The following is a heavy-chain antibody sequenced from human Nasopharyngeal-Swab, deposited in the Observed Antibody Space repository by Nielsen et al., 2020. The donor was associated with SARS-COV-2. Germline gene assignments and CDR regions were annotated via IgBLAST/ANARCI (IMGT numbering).Heavy chain of an antibody. D-gene: IGHD3-10*01. V-gene: IGHV3-21*01. J-gene: IGHJ6*02. CDR3: ARDFGLSYDTYAMDV. CDR1: GFTFNAYN. CDR2: ISSSSRYI. Sequence: GESLKISCAASGFTFNAYNMNWVRQAPGRGLEWVSSISSSSRYIYYADSLKGRFTISRDNAKNSLYLQMNSLRAEDTAVYYCARDFGLSYDTYAMDVWGQGTTVTVSS.